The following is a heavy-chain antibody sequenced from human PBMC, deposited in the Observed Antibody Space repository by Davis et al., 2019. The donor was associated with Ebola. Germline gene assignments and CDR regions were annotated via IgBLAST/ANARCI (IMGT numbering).Heavy chain of an antibody. CDR3: TTDVVPAATRGVYYYYYMDA. Sequence: GESLKISCTASGFTFGDYAMSWVRQAPGKGLEWVGFIRSKAYGGTREYAASVKGRFTVSRDDSKSIAYLQMNSLKTEDTAVYYCTTDVVPAATRGVYYYYYMDAWGKGATVTVSS. V-gene: IGHV3-49*04. CDR2: IRSKAYGGTR. J-gene: IGHJ6*03. CDR1: GFTFGDYA. D-gene: IGHD2-2*01.